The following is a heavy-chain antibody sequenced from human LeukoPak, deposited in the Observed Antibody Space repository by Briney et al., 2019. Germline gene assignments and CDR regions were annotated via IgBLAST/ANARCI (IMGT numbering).Heavy chain of an antibody. D-gene: IGHD3-22*01. CDR3: ATYYDSSGNAFDI. CDR2: IYSGGST. J-gene: IGHJ3*02. CDR1: GFALSSNY. V-gene: IGHV3-53*01. Sequence: GGSLRLSCAASGFALSSNYMSWVPQAPGKGLEWVSVIYSGGSTNYADSVKGRFTISRDNSKNTLYLQMNSLRAEDTAVYYCATYYDSSGNAFDIWGQGTMVTVSS.